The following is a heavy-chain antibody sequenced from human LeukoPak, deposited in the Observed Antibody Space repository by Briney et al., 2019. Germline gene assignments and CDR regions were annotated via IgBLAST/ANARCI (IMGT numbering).Heavy chain of an antibody. CDR2: IGTDGSSE. CDR3: ARAGTYSGYKVFDS. D-gene: IGHD5-12*01. V-gene: IGHV3-11*01. CDR1: RFIFSNCY. J-gene: IGHJ5*02. Sequence: GGSLRLSCAASRFIFSNCYMSWIRQTPGKGLEWIANIGTDGSSENYADSAKGRFTISRENARNSLFLQMSSLRVEDTAVYFCARAGTYSGYKVFDSWGQGTLVTVAS.